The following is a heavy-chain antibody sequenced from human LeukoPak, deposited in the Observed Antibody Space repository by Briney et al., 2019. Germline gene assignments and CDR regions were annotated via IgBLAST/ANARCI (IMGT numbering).Heavy chain of an antibody. CDR1: GFTVSRNY. D-gene: IGHD3-10*01. CDR3: ANLPRGDY. Sequence: GGSLRLSCAASGFTVSRNYMSWVRQAPGRGLEWVSVIYSGGDTYYADFVKGRFTISRDNSKNTLYLQINSLTAEDTAVYYCANLPRGDYWGLGTLVTVSS. J-gene: IGHJ4*02. V-gene: IGHV3-53*01. CDR2: IYSGGDT.